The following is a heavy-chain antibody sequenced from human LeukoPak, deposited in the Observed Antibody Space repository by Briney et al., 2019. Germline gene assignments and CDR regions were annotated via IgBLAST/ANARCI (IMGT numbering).Heavy chain of an antibody. CDR3: ARDSAIQLWHYDDY. Sequence: GGSLRLSCAASGFTFRSYSMNWVRQAPGKGLEWVSSIGSSHNYIYYADSVKGRFIISRDNAKNSLYLQMNSLRAEDTAVYYCARDSAIQLWHYDDYWGQGTLVTVSS. V-gene: IGHV3-21*01. CDR1: GFTFRSYS. CDR2: IGSSHNYI. J-gene: IGHJ4*02. D-gene: IGHD5-18*01.